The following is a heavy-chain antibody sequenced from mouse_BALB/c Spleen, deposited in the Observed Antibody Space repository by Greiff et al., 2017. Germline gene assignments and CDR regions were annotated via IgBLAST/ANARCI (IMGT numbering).Heavy chain of an antibody. D-gene: IGHD1-1*01. CDR3: ARTTTGFAD. V-gene: IGHV3-6*02. J-gene: IGHJ3*01. Sequence: EVKLMESGPGLVKPSQSLSLTCSVTGYSITSGYYWNWIRQFPGNKLEWMGYISYDGSNNYNPSLKNRISITRDTSKNQCFLKLNSVTTEDTATYYCARTTTGFADWGQGTLVTVSA. CDR2: ISYDGSN. CDR1: GYSITSGYY.